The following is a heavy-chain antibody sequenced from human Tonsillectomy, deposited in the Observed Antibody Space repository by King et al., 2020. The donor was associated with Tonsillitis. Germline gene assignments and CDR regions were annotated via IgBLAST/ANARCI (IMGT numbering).Heavy chain of an antibody. V-gene: IGHV5-51*03. J-gene: IGHJ3*02. CDR1: GYIFTCYR. D-gene: IGHD2-8*01. CDR3: ARTLSMGAFDI. CDR2: LYPGDFVT. Sequence: VQLVESGSEVRHPGESLKISCNGSGYIFTCYRLGWVRQMPGKGLERMGSLYPGDFVTRFRPSLQAHVTNSADKSITTAYLQWSSLKASDTAMYYCARTLSMGAFDIWGQGTMVTVSS.